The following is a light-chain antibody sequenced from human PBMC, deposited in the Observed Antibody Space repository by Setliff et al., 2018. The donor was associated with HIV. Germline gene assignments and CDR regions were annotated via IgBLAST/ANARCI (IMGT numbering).Light chain of an antibody. CDR1: NSNIGAGYE. J-gene: IGLJ3*02. CDR3: QSYDTSLHWV. V-gene: IGLV1-40*01. Sequence: QSALTQPPSVSGAPGQRVTVSCTGSNSNIGAGYEVHWYQQFPGTVPKLLIYDNTNRPSGVPDRFSGSRSGTSDSLAITGLQAEDEADYFCQSYDTSLHWVFGGGTKVTVL. CDR2: DNT.